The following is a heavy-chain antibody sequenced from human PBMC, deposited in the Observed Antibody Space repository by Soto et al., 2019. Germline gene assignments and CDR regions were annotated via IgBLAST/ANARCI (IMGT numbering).Heavy chain of an antibody. CDR1: GFTFEEYA. J-gene: IGHJ6*02. V-gene: IGHV3-9*01. CDR3: AKDAPEVARGMDV. CDR2: ISWNRGSI. Sequence: SLTVSCASYGFTFEEYAIARARQAPGKGLEWVSGISWNRGSIGYADCVKGRFTSARDNAKSSLYLQMNSLRGEGTALYYGAKDAPEVARGMDVWVHGTPVTVSS. D-gene: IGHD5-12*01.